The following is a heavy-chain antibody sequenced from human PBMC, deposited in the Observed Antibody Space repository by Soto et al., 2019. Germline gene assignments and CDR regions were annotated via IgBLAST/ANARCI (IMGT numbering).Heavy chain of an antibody. D-gene: IGHD2-15*01. J-gene: IGHJ4*02. CDR2: MNPNSGNT. V-gene: IGHV1-8*01. CDR1: GYTFTSYD. CDR3: ARSCSGGSCYIG. Sequence: ASVKVACKASGYTFTSYDINWVRQATGQGLEWMGWMNPNSGNTGYAQKFQGRVTMTRNTSISTAYMELSSLRSEDTAVYYCARSCSGGSCYIGWGQGTLVTVSS.